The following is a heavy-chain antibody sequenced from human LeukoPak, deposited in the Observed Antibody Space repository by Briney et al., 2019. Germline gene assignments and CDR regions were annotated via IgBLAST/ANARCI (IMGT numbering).Heavy chain of an antibody. CDR3: ARDPLSVQTMGGPSSTS. J-gene: IGHJ4*02. CDR1: GFTFSNYA. CDR2: ISSSSSYI. Sequence: KAGGSLRLSCAASGFTFSNYAMNWVRQAPGKGLEWVSSISSSSSYIYYADSVKGRFTISRDNAKNSLYLQMNSLRAEDTAVYYCARDPLSVQTMGGPSSTSWGQGTLVTVSS. V-gene: IGHV3-21*01. D-gene: IGHD2-2*01.